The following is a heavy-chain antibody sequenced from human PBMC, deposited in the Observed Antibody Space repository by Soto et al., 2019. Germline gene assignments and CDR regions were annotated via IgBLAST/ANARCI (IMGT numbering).Heavy chain of an antibody. Sequence: SETLSLTCTVSGGSISSRGYYWSWIRQHPGKGLEWIGYSYYSGSSYYNPSLKSRLTISVDPSKNQFSLRLSSVTAADTAVYYCARNYYDRNGYDYFDYWGQGTLVTVSS. V-gene: IGHV4-31*03. J-gene: IGHJ4*02. CDR3: ARNYYDRNGYDYFDY. D-gene: IGHD3-22*01. CDR1: GGSISSRGYY. CDR2: SYYSGSS.